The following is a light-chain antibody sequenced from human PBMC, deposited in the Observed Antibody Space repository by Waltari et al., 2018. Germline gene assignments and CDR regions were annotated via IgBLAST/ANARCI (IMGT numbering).Light chain of an antibody. J-gene: IGLJ2*01. Sequence: QSALTQPASVSGSPGQSITISCTGTSSDVGGYNYVSWYQQHPGKAPKLMIYEVSNRPSEVSNRFSGSKSGNTASLTISGLQAEDEADYSCSSYTSSSTFSVVFGGGTKLTVL. CDR1: SSDVGGYNY. CDR2: EVS. V-gene: IGLV2-14*01. CDR3: SSYTSSSTFSVV.